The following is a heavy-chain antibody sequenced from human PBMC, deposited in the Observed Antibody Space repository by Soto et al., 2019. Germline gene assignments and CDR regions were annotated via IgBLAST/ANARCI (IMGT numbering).Heavy chain of an antibody. D-gene: IGHD2-8*01. V-gene: IGHV4-30-4*01. Sequence: QVQLQESGPGQVKPSQTRSLTCSVSGGSVKSTDSYWSWVRQTPGKGLEWIAYIFHTGGTTYNPSLKSRTTISLDTSKNQFPLKVTSMTAADTAVYYCARTSWSTMAFDVWGQGTLVTVSS. CDR2: IFHTGGT. CDR1: GGSVKSTDSY. J-gene: IGHJ4*02. CDR3: ARTSWSTMAFDV.